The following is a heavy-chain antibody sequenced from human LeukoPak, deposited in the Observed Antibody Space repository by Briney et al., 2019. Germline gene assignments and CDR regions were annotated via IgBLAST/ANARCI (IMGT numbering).Heavy chain of an antibody. CDR2: IIPIFGTA. CDR1: GYTFTGYY. CDR3: ARGGYYDSSGYYHTP. D-gene: IGHD3-22*01. J-gene: IGHJ4*02. V-gene: IGHV1-69*06. Sequence: SVKVSCKASGYTFTGYYMHWVRQAPGQGLEWMGGIIPIFGTANYAQKFQGRVTITADKSTSTAYMELSSLRSEDTAVYYCARGGYYDSSGYYHTPWGQGTLVTVSS.